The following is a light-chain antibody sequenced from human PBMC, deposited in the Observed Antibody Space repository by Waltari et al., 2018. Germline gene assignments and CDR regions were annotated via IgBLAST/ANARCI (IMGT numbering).Light chain of an antibody. CDR3: QSYDSSLVV. J-gene: IGLJ2*01. V-gene: IGLV1-40*01. CDR1: SSNLVAVYC. CDR2: GNS. Sequence: QSVLPQPPSVSGVPGQRVTSSCTGISSNLVAVYCVHWYQQLPGTAPNLLIYGNSNRPSGVPDRFSGSKSVTSASMAITGLQAEDEADYYCQSYDSSLVVFGGGTKLTVL.